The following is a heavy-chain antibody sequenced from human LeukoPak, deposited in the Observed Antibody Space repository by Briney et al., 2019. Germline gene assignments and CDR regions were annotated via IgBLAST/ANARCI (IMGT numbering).Heavy chain of an antibody. V-gene: IGHV3-30*03. CDR3: AREFSGYAFDI. D-gene: IGHD6-19*01. CDR2: ISDDGTRK. J-gene: IGHJ3*02. Sequence: PGGSLRLSCAASGFTFSSYGIHWGRLAPGKGLEWVAVISDDGTRKYYADSVQGRFTISRDNSKNTLYLQMNSLRAEDTAVYYCAREFSGYAFDIWGQGTMVTVSS. CDR1: GFTFSSYG.